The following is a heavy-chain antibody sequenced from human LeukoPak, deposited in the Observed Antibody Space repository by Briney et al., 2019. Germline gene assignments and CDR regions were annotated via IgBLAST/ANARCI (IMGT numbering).Heavy chain of an antibody. D-gene: IGHD6-19*01. CDR3: AREYSSPSYYMDV. CDR1: GFTFSSYE. J-gene: IGHJ6*03. Sequence: GGSLRLSCAASGFTFSSYEMNWVRQAPGKGLEWVSYISSSGSTIYYADSVKGRFTISRDNAKNSLYLQMNSLRAEDTAVYYCAREYSSPSYYMDVWGKGTTVTVSS. CDR2: ISSSGSTI. V-gene: IGHV3-48*03.